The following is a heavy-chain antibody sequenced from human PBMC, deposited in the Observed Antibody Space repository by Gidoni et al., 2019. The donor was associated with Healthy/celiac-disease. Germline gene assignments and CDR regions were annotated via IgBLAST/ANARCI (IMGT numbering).Heavy chain of an antibody. V-gene: IGHV3-64D*06. J-gene: IGHJ4*02. CDR2: ISSNGGST. D-gene: IGHD3-9*01. CDR3: VKDTTHFDWLPPLEY. Sequence: EVQLVESGGGLVQPGGSLRLSCSASGFTFRSYAMHWVRQAPGKGLEYVSAISSNGGSTYYADSVKGRFTISRDNSKNTLYLQMSSLRAEDTAVYYCVKDTTHFDWLPPLEYWGQGTLVTVSS. CDR1: GFTFRSYA.